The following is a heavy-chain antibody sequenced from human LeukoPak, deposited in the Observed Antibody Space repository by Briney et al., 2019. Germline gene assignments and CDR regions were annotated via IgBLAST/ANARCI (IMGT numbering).Heavy chain of an antibody. CDR3: AREEGTTTGYYFDY. CDR1: GFTFTIYS. V-gene: IGHV3-21*01. J-gene: IGHJ4*02. CDR2: ISSSTTYR. Sequence: GGSLRLSCAASGFTFTIYSMNWVRQAPGKGLEWVSSISSSTTYRYYADSVKGRFTISRDNAKKSLYLQMYSLRAEDTAVYYCAREEGTTTGYYFDYWGQGTLVTVSS. D-gene: IGHD1-1*01.